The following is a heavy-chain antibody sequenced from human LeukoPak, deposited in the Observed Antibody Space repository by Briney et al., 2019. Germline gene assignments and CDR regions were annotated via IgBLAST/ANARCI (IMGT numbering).Heavy chain of an antibody. Sequence: SETLSLTCTVSGGSISSGDYYWSWIRQPPGKGLEWIGYIYYSGSTNYNHSLKRRVTISVDTSKNQFSLKLSSVTAADTAVYYCARSLPWWIAVAGSLDYWGQGTLVTVSS. CDR2: IYYSGST. V-gene: IGHV4-30-4*01. J-gene: IGHJ4*02. CDR1: GGSISSGDYY. D-gene: IGHD6-19*01. CDR3: ARSLPWWIAVAGSLDY.